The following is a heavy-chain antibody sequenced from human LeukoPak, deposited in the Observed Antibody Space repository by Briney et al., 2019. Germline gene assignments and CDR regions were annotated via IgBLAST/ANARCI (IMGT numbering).Heavy chain of an antibody. V-gene: IGHV4-34*01. CDR3: ARGSAYRGFRIVKYFDY. Sequence: SETLSLTCAVYGGSFSGYYWSWIRQPPGKGLEWIGEINHSGSTNYNPSLKSRVTISVDTSKNQFSLKLSSVTAADTAVYYCARGSAYRGFRIVKYFDYWGQGTLVTVSS. D-gene: IGHD4-11*01. CDR2: INHSGST. CDR1: GGSFSGYY. J-gene: IGHJ4*02.